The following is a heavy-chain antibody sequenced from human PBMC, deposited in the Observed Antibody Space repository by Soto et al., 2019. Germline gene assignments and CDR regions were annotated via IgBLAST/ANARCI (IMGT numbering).Heavy chain of an antibody. CDR2: IYPGGSDT. CDR3: TRTPTFSLGFYYYGMDV. V-gene: IGHV5-51*01. J-gene: IGHJ6*02. CDR1: GYSFNNYW. Sequence: GESLKISCKGSGYSFNNYWVAWVRQTPGRGLEWMGIIYPGGSDTRYSPSFQGQVTISADRSMSTAYLQWSSLKASDTAIYYCTRTPTFSLGFYYYGMDVWGQGTTVTVSS. D-gene: IGHD3-3*02.